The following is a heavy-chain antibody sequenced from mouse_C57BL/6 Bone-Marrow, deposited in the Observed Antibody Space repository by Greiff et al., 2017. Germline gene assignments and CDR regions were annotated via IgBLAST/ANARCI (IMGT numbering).Heavy chain of an antibody. J-gene: IGHJ4*01. CDR2: IYPGDGDT. V-gene: IGHV1-82*01. CDR1: GYAFSSSW. Sequence: QVTLKESGPELVKPGASVKISCKASGYAFSSSWMNWVKQRPGKGLEWIGRIYPGDGDTNYNGKFKGKATLTADKSSSTAYMQLSSLTSEDSAVYFCARGVFHAMDYWGQGTSVTVSS. CDR3: ARGVFHAMDY.